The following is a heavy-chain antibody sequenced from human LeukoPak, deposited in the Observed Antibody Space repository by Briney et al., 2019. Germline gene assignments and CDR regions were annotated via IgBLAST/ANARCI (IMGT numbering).Heavy chain of an antibody. CDR3: AKDHDGSGFYLGYFER. V-gene: IGHV3-30*18. D-gene: IGHD2-15*01. Sequence: GRSLRLSCAASGFAFTKFGMHWVRQGPGKGLQWVAIISYDGNKNKYADSVKGRFTISRDNSKSTVYLQMSSLRAEDTAIYYCAKDHDGSGFYLGYFERWGQGALVTVSS. CDR2: ISYDGNKN. J-gene: IGHJ4*02. CDR1: GFAFTKFG.